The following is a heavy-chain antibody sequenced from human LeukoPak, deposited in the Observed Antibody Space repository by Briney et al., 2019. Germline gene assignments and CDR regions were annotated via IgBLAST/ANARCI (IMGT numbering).Heavy chain of an antibody. J-gene: IGHJ5*02. CDR3: ARQVTTAVGWFDP. D-gene: IGHD1-1*01. CDR2: LYYMRGA. Sequence: PSETLSLTCTVSGGSISGYCWSWSRQPPGKGVEWIGNLYYMRGAWYKSSLKSRVTTSVDTSRNEFSLKLSSVTAADTAVYYCARQVTTAVGWFDPWGQGTLVTVSS. CDR1: GGSISGYC. V-gene: IGHV4-59*01.